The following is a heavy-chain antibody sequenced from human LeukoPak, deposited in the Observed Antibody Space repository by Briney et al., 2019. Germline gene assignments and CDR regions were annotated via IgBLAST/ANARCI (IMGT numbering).Heavy chain of an antibody. CDR3: ARDDSYGLDY. V-gene: IGHV3-48*01. J-gene: IGHJ4*02. Sequence: GGSLRLSCAASGFTFSSYRMNWVRQAPGKGLEWISYIGSGSRIIYYADSVKGRFTISRDNAKNSLYLQMNSLRAEDTAVYYCARDDSYGLDYWGQGTLVTVSS. D-gene: IGHD5-18*01. CDR1: GFTFSSYR. CDR2: IGSGSRII.